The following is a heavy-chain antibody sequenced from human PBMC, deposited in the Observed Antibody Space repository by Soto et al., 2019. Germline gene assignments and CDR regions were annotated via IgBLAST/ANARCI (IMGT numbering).Heavy chain of an antibody. CDR1: GGSISSYY. D-gene: IGHD2-21*02. V-gene: IGHV4-59*01. J-gene: IGHJ4*02. Sequence: SETLSLTCTVSGGSISSYYWSWIRQPPGKGLEWIGYIYYSGSTNYNPSLKSRVTISVDTSKNQFSLKLSSVTAADTAVYYCAYSRPGDCGGDCYYYDYWGQGTLVTVSS. CDR3: AYSRPGDCGGDCYYYDY. CDR2: IYYSGST.